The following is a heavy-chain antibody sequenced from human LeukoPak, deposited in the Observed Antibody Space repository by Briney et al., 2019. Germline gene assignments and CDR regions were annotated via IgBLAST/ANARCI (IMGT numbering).Heavy chain of an antibody. J-gene: IGHJ3*02. CDR1: GGSISSGSYY. V-gene: IGHV4-61*02. D-gene: IGHD3-22*01. CDR2: IYTSGST. Sequence: PSQTLSLXCTVSGGSISSGSYYWSWIRQPAGKGLEWIGRIYTSGSTNYNPSLKSRVTISVDTSKNQFSLKLSSVTAADTAVYYCARDMERDYYDSSGYYPDAFDIWGQGTMVTVSS. CDR3: ARDMERDYYDSSGYYPDAFDI.